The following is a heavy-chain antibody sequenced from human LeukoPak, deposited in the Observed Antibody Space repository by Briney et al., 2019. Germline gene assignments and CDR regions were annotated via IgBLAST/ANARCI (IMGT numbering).Heavy chain of an antibody. CDR2: ISGSSGST. D-gene: IGHD6-19*01. V-gene: IGHV3-23*01. Sequence: GGSLRLSCAASGFTFSSYSMNWVRQAPGKGLEWVSGISGSSGSTCNADSVKGRFTISRDNSKNTLYLQVNSLRAEDTAVYYCARASVAGWYYFDYWGQGTLVTVSS. CDR1: GFTFSSYS. J-gene: IGHJ4*02. CDR3: ARASVAGWYYFDY.